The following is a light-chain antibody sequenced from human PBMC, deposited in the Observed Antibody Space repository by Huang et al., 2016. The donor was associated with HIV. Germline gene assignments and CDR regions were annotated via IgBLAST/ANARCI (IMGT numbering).Light chain of an antibody. Sequence: DIQMTQSPSSLSASVGDRVTITCRASQGVSTSFNWYQQKPGKAPKLLIYAASSLQSGVPSRFSGRGSGTDFTLTISTLQPEDFATYYCQQSHSMPLTFGGGTKVEMK. J-gene: IGKJ4*01. V-gene: IGKV1-39*01. CDR2: AAS. CDR3: QQSHSMPLT. CDR1: QGVSTS.